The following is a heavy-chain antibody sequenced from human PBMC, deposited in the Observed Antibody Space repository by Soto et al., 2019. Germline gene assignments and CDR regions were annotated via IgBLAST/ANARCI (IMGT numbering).Heavy chain of an antibody. CDR3: ARRPAFEYSSSSSFDS. CDR2: IKPDGSQK. CDR1: GFSFSNYW. Sequence: GGSLRLSCAASGFSFSNYWMNWVRQAPGKGLEWVAVIKPDGSQKYYVDSVRGRFTISRDNTKNSLYLQMSSLRADDTAVYFCARRPAFEYSSSSSFDSWGQGTLVTVSS. D-gene: IGHD6-6*01. V-gene: IGHV3-7*01. J-gene: IGHJ4*02.